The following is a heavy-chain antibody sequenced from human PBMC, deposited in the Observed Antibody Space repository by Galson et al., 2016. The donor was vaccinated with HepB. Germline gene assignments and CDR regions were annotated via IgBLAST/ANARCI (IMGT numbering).Heavy chain of an antibody. CDR1: GDSVSSNSAA. CDR2: TYYRSKWHD. CDR3: AREAPQVDRYYYGMDV. D-gene: IGHD4/OR15-4a*01. V-gene: IGHV6-1*01. J-gene: IGHJ6*02. Sequence: CAISGDSVSSNSAAWNWIRQSPSRGLEWLGRTYYRSKWHDDYAESVKSRITLNPDTSNNQFSLHLNSVTPEDTAVCYCAREAPQVDRYYYGMDVWGQGTTVAGS.